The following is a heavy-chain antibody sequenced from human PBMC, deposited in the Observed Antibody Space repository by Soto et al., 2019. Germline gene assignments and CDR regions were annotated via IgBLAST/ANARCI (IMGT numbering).Heavy chain of an antibody. J-gene: IGHJ6*02. CDR1: GGSISSSSYY. D-gene: IGHD6-13*01. CDR2: IYYSGST. V-gene: IGHV4-39*01. CDR3: ASPLIAAAGYYYSGMDV. Sequence: AXETLSLTCTVAGGSISSSSYYWGWIRQPPGKGLEWIGIIYYSGSTYYNPSLKSRVTISVDTSKNQFSLKLSSVTAADTAVYYCASPLIAAAGYYYSGMDVWGQGATVTVSS.